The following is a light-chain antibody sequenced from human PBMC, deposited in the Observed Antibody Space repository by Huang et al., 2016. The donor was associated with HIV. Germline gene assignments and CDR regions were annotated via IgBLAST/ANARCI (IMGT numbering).Light chain of an antibody. CDR1: ESVSSS. CDR2: GAS. Sequence: EIVMTQSPATLSVSPGERVILSCRASESVSSSLAWYQQKPGQAPRLLIYGASTRASGVPPRVSGSRSGTEFTLTISSLQSADFAVYYCQQYNNWPPLLTFGGGTKVEIK. V-gene: IGKV3-15*01. J-gene: IGKJ4*01. CDR3: QQYNNWPPLLT.